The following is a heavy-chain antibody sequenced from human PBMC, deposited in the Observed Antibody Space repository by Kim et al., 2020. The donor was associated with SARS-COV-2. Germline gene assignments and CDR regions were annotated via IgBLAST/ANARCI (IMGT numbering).Heavy chain of an antibody. J-gene: IGHJ4*02. Sequence: GGSLRLSCAASGFIFTSYSMNWVRQAPGKGLEWVSYISGSGTDIYYAYSVKGRFTISRDNAWNSLYLQMNSLRDEDAAIYYCARDLKGYYSVDYWGQGTLVTVSS. CDR3: ARDLKGYYSVDY. V-gene: IGHV3-48*02. CDR1: GFIFTSYS. D-gene: IGHD3-22*01. CDR2: ISGSGTDI.